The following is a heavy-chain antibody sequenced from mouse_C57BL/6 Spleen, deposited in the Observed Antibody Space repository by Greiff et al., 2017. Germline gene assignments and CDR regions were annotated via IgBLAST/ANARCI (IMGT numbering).Heavy chain of an antibody. J-gene: IGHJ4*01. Sequence: EVQLVESGGGLVKPGGSLKLSCAASGFTFSSYAMSWVRQTPEKRLEWVATISDGGSYTYYPDNVKGRFTISRDNAKNNLYLQMSHLKSEDTAMYYCARAYAVYDAGYAMDYWGQGTSLTVSS. CDR1: GFTFSSYA. V-gene: IGHV5-4*01. CDR3: ARAYAVYDAGYAMDY. CDR2: ISDGGSYT. D-gene: IGHD2-9*01.